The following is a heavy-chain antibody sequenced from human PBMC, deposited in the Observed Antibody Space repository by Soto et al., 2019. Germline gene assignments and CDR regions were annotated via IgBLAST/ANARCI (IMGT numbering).Heavy chain of an antibody. V-gene: IGHV4-34*01. J-gene: IGHJ4*02. CDR2: INHSGST. D-gene: IGHD6-13*01. CDR1: GGSFSGYY. Sequence: SETLSLTCSVYGGSFSGYYWSWIRQPPGKGLEWTGEINHSGSTNYNPSLKSRVTISVDKSKNQFSLKLSSVTAADTAVYYCARETWAAAADQAPVFEYWGQGTLVTVSS. CDR3: ARETWAAAADQAPVFEY.